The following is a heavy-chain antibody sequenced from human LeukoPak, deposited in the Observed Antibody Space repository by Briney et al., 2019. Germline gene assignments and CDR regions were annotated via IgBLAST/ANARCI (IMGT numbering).Heavy chain of an antibody. CDR3: ARESGSYARPFDY. CDR2: IDSDGSST. V-gene: IGHV3-74*01. Sequence: GGSLRLSCAASGFTFSSYWMHWVRQAPGKGLVWVSRIDSDGSSTIYADSVKGRFTTSRDNAKNTLYLQMNSLTAEDTAVYYCARESGSYARPFDYWGQGALVTVSS. D-gene: IGHD1-26*01. J-gene: IGHJ4*02. CDR1: GFTFSSYW.